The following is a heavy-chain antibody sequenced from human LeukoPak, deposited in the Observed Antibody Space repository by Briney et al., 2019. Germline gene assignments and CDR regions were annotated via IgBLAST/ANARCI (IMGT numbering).Heavy chain of an antibody. CDR1: GFTFSSYS. D-gene: IGHD6-13*01. CDR2: ISSSSSTI. CDR3: ARDQGSSSWYDGYFQH. J-gene: IGHJ1*01. V-gene: IGHV3-48*01. Sequence: GRSLRLSCAASGFTFSSYSMNWVRQAPGKGLEWVSYISSSSSTIYYADSVKGRFTISRDNAKNSLYLQMNSLRAEDTAVYYCARDQGSSSWYDGYFQHWGQGTLVTVSS.